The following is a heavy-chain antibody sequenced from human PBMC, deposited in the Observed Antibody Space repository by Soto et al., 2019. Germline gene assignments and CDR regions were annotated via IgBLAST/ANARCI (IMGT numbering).Heavy chain of an antibody. V-gene: IGHV3-9*01. Sequence: EVQLVESGGGLVQPGRSLRLSCAASGFTFDDYAMHWVRHAPGKGLEWVSGISWNSGSIGYADSVKGRFTISRDNAKNSLYLQMNSLRAEDTALYYCATPSGSFDYWGQGTLVTVSS. D-gene: IGHD3-3*01. J-gene: IGHJ4*02. CDR2: ISWNSGSI. CDR3: ATPSGSFDY. CDR1: GFTFDDYA.